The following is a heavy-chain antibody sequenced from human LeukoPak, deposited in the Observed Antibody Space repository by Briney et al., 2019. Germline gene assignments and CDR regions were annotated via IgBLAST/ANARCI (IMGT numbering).Heavy chain of an antibody. CDR2: ISSSSSYI. CDR1: GFTFSRYS. CDR3: ARDKYDILTGAFDY. J-gene: IGHJ4*02. V-gene: IGHV3-21*01. D-gene: IGHD3-9*01. Sequence: GGSLRLSCAASGFTFSRYSMNWVRQAPGKGLEWVSSISSSSSYIYYADSVKGRFTISRDNAKNSLYLQMNSLRAEDTAVYYCARDKYDILTGAFDYWGQGTLVTVSS.